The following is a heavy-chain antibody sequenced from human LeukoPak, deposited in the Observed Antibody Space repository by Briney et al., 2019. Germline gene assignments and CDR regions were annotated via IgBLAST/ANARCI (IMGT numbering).Heavy chain of an antibody. CDR1: GGSISSYNYY. Sequence: SETLSLTCAVSGGSISSYNYYWAWIRQPPGRGLEWIGTISHTGSSYYYNPSLKSRVTISVDSSKNQFSLKLSSVTATDTAVYYCARLPYMSDWGQGTLVIVST. CDR2: ISHTGSSY. J-gene: IGHJ1*01. V-gene: IGHV4-39*01. D-gene: IGHD2-2*02. CDR3: ARLPYMSD.